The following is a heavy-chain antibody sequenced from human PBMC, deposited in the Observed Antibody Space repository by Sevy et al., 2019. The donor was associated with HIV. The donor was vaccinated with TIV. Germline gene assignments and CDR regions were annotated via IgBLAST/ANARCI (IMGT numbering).Heavy chain of an antibody. J-gene: IGHJ4*02. CDR1: GFTFGDYD. V-gene: IGHV3-49*04. CDR3: TRDIDSCSGGSCYPTYDY. Sequence: GGSLRLSCTASGFTFGDYDMSWVRQAPGKGLEWVGYIRSKAYGGTTEYAASVKGRFTISRDDSKSIAYFQMNSLKTEDTAVYYCTRDIDSCSGGSCYPTYDYWGQGTLVTVSS. CDR2: IRSKAYGGTT. D-gene: IGHD2-15*01.